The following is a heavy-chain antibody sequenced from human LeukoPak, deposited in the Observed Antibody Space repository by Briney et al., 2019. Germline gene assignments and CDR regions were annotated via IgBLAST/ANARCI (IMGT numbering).Heavy chain of an antibody. D-gene: IGHD1-26*01. Sequence: GGSLRLSCAASGFTFSNAWMSWVRQAPGKGLEWVGRVKSKTDGGTTDYAAPVKGRFTISRDDSKNTLYLQMNSLKTEDTAVYYCTTDEWELHFDYWGQGTLVTVSS. CDR1: GFTFSNAW. V-gene: IGHV3-15*01. CDR2: VKSKTDGGTT. J-gene: IGHJ4*02. CDR3: TTDEWELHFDY.